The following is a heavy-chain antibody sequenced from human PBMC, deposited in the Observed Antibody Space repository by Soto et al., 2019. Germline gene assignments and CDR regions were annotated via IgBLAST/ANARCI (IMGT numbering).Heavy chain of an antibody. CDR2: ISSSSSTI. CDR3: ESFSRRSSPQAY. V-gene: IGHV3-48*01. CDR1: GFTFSSYS. J-gene: IGHJ4*02. Sequence: GGSLRLSCASSGFTFSSYSMNWVRQAPGKGLEWVSYISSSSSTIYYADSVKGRFTISRDNAKNSLYLQMNSLRAEDTAVYYCESFSRRSSPQAYWGQGTLVTGSS. D-gene: IGHD6-13*01.